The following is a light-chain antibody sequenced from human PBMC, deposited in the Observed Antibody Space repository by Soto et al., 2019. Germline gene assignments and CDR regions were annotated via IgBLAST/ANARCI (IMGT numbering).Light chain of an antibody. Sequence: ELVLTQSPATLSLSPGERATLSCRASQSVSSYLAWYQQKPGQAPRLLLYDASNRATGIPARFSGSGSGTDFTLTISSLEPEDFAVYYCQQSSNWPRTFGQGTKVDIK. CDR1: QSVSSY. CDR2: DAS. J-gene: IGKJ1*01. CDR3: QQSSNWPRT. V-gene: IGKV3-11*01.